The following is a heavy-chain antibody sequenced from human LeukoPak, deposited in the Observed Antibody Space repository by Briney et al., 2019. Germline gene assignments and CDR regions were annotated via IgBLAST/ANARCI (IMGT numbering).Heavy chain of an antibody. CDR1: GFTFSSYA. CDR2: ISYDGSTK. D-gene: IGHD6-13*01. Sequence: PGGSLRLSCAASGFTFSSYAMSWVRQAPARGLEWVAVISYDGSTKYYADSVKGRFTISRDNSKNTLFLQMNSLRAEDTAVYNCVRYSSRTALDSWGQGTLVTVSS. J-gene: IGHJ4*02. V-gene: IGHV3-30*03. CDR3: VRYSSRTALDS.